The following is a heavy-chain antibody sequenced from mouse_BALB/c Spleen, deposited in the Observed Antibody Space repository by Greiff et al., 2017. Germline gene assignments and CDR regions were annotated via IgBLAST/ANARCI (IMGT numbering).Heavy chain of an antibody. CDR2: ISYSGST. Sequence: EVKLQESGPGLVKPSQSLSLTCTVTGYSITSDYAWNWIRQFPGNKLEWMGYISYSGSTSYNPSLKSRISITRDTSKNQFFLQLNSVTTEDTATYYCARPLYDYDGDAMDYWGQGTSVTVSS. D-gene: IGHD2-4*01. J-gene: IGHJ4*01. V-gene: IGHV3-2*02. CDR3: ARPLYDYDGDAMDY. CDR1: GYSITSDYA.